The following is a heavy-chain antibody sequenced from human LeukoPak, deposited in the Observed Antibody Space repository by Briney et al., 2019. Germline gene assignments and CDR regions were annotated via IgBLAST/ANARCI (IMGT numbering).Heavy chain of an antibody. Sequence: SETLSLTCAVYGGSFSGYYWSWIRQPPVKVLEWIGEINHSGSTNYNPSLKSRVTISVDTSKNQFSLKLSSVTAADTAVYYCARTGYSYPYFDYWGQGTLVTVSS. CDR1: GGSFSGYY. V-gene: IGHV4-34*01. CDR2: INHSGST. CDR3: ARTGYSYPYFDY. D-gene: IGHD5-18*01. J-gene: IGHJ4*02.